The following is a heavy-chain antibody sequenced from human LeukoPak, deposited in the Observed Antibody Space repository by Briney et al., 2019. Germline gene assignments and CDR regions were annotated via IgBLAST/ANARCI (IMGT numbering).Heavy chain of an antibody. V-gene: IGHV3-23*01. Sequence: LPGGSLRLSCAASGFTFSSYAMSWVRQAPGNGVEGVSVISGSCGSIYYADSVKGRFTISRDNSKNTLYLQMHSLRADDTAVYYCAKDRRYCSSTSCYTHLYYYYYYMDVWGKGTTVTVSS. CDR2: ISGSCGSI. D-gene: IGHD2-2*02. CDR1: GFTFSSYA. CDR3: AKDRRYCSSTSCYTHLYYYYYYMDV. J-gene: IGHJ6*03.